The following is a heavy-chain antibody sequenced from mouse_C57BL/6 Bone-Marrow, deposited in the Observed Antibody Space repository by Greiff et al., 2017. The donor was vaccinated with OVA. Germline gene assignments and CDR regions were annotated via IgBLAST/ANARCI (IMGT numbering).Heavy chain of an antibody. V-gene: IGHV14-3*01. CDR3: ARGNYGSSFYAMDY. D-gene: IGHD1-1*01. CDR2: IDPATDNT. CDR1: GFNIKNTY. Sequence: VQLQQSVAELVRPGASVKLSCTASGFNIKNTYMHWVKQRPEQGLEWIGRIDPATDNTTYAPKFQGKATMTADTSSNTAYLQLSSLSSEDTAVYCCARGNYGSSFYAMDYWGQGTSVTVSS. J-gene: IGHJ4*01.